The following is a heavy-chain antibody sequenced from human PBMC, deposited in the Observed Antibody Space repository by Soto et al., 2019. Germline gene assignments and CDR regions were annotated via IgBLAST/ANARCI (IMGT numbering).Heavy chain of an antibody. J-gene: IGHJ6*02. CDR1: GGSISSSNW. CDR3: ARWDGNTRGYYGMDV. CDR2: IYHSGST. Sequence: SETLSLTCAVSGGSISSSNWWSWVRQPPGKGLEWIGEIYHSGSTNYNPSLKSRVTISADKSKNQFSLKLSSVTAADTAVYYCARWDGNTRGYYGMDVWGQGTTVTVSS. V-gene: IGHV4-4*02. D-gene: IGHD1-26*01.